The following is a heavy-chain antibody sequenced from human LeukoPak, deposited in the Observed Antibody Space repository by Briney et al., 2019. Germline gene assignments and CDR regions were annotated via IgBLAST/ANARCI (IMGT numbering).Heavy chain of an antibody. CDR1: GFTFSSYA. CDR2: ISGSGGST. D-gene: IGHD3-22*01. V-gene: IGHV3-23*01. J-gene: IGHJ3*02. CDR3: AKISLRRDYYDSSGYGFDI. Sequence: PGGSLRLSCAASGFTFSSYAKSWVRQAPGKGLEWVSAISGSGGSTYYADSVKGRFTISRDNSKNTLYLQMNSLRAEDTAVYYCAKISLRRDYYDSSGYGFDIWGQGTMVTVSS.